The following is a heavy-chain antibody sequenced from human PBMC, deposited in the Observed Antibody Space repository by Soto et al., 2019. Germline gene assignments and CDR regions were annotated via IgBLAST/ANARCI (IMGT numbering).Heavy chain of an antibody. J-gene: IGHJ6*02. CDR2: TRNKANSYAT. CDR3: TRPDYSNYYYYYGMDV. D-gene: IGHD4-4*01. V-gene: IGHV3-73*01. Sequence: MDWVRQAPGKGLEWVGRTRNKANSYATAYAASVKGRFTISRDDSKNTAYLQMNSLKTEDTAVYYCTRPDYSNYYYYYGMDVWGQGTTVTVSS.